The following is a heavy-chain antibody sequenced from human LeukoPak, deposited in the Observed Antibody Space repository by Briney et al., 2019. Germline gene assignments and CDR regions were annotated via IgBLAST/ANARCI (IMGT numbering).Heavy chain of an antibody. J-gene: IGHJ1*01. V-gene: IGHV3-30*04. CDR3: ARGLDLGYFQR. Sequence: GRSLRLSCAASGFTFSSYAMHWVRPAPGKGLEWVAVISYDGSNKYYADSVKGRFTISRDNSKNTLYLQMNSLRAEDTAVYHCARGLDLGYFQRWGQGTLVTVSS. D-gene: IGHD4-11*01. CDR2: ISYDGSNK. CDR1: GFTFSSYA.